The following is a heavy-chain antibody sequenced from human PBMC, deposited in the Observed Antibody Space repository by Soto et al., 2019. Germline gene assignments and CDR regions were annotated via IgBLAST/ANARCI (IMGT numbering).Heavy chain of an antibody. CDR2: ISAYNGNT. D-gene: IGHD2-15*01. CDR1: GYTFTSYG. J-gene: IGHJ6*02. V-gene: IGHV1-18*01. CDR3: AREVVVVQPMYYYYGMDV. Sequence: ASVKVSCKASGYTFTSYGISWVRQAPGQGLEWMGWISAYNGNTNYAQKLQGRVTMTTDTSTSTAYMELRSLRSDDTAVYYCAREVVVVQPMYYYYGMDVWGPGTTVTVSS.